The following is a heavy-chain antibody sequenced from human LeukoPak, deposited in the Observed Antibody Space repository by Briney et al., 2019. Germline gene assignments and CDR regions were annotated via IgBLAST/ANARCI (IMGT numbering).Heavy chain of an antibody. CDR2: MNPNSGNT. V-gene: IGHV1-8*01. Sequence: ASVKVSCKASGYIFTSYDINWVRQATGQGLEWMGWMNPNSGNTGYAQKFQGRVTMTRSTSISTAYMELSSLRSEDTAVYYCARADYSYGEVWFDPWGQGTLVTVSS. D-gene: IGHD5-18*01. CDR3: ARADYSYGEVWFDP. CDR1: GYIFTSYD. J-gene: IGHJ5*02.